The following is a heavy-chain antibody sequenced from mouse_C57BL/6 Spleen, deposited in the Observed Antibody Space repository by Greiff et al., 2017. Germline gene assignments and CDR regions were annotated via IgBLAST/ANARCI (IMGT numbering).Heavy chain of an antibody. CDR1: GYTFTSYW. D-gene: IGHD1-3*01. V-gene: IGHV1-69*01. CDR3: ARSGLKGGAMDY. J-gene: IGHJ4*01. CDR2: IDPSDSYT. Sequence: QVQLKQPGAELVMPGASVKLSCKASGYTFTSYWMHWVKQRPGQGLEWIGEIDPSDSYTNYNQKFKGKSTLTVDKSSSTAYMQLSSLTSEDSAVYYCARSGLKGGAMDYWGQGTSVTVSS.